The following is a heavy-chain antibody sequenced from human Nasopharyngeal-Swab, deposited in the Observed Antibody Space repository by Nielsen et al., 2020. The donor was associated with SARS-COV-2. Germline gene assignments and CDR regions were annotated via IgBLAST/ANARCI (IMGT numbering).Heavy chain of an antibody. Sequence: APGQRLEWMGWINAGNGNTKYSQKFQGRVTITRDTSASTAYMELSSLRSEDTAVYYCARAGMGRGFDYWGQGTLVTVSS. V-gene: IGHV1-3*01. J-gene: IGHJ4*02. CDR2: INAGNGNT. D-gene: IGHD3-10*01. CDR3: ARAGMGRGFDY.